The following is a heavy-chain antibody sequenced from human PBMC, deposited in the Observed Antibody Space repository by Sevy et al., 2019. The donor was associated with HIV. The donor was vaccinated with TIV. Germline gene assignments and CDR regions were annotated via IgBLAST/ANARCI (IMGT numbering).Heavy chain of an antibody. CDR2: IVSNDEK. J-gene: IGHJ4*02. Sequence: CGPTLVKPTETLTLTCTVSGFSLSNARMGVSGTRQPPGKALEWLAHIVSNDEKSYTTSLKSRLTISKDTSKGQVVLIITNMDPADAATYYCARTTYYYDSSGYFDYWGQGTLVHVSS. D-gene: IGHD3-22*01. CDR1: GFSLSNARMG. V-gene: IGHV2-26*01. CDR3: ARTTYYYDSSGYFDY.